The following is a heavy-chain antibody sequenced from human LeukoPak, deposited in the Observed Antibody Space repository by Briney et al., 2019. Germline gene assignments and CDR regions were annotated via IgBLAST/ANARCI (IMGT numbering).Heavy chain of an antibody. CDR1: GFTFSNAW. Sequence: GGSLRLSCAASGFTFSNAWMSWVRQAPGKGLEWVGRIKSKTDGGTTDYAAPVKGRFTISRDDSKNTLYLQMNSPKTEDTAVYYCTTGYCTNGVCYSWGQGTLVTVSS. D-gene: IGHD2-8*01. J-gene: IGHJ4*02. V-gene: IGHV3-15*01. CDR3: TTGYCTNGVCYS. CDR2: IKSKTDGGTT.